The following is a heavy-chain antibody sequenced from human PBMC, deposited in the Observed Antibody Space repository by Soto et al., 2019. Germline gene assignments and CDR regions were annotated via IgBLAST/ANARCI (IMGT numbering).Heavy chain of an antibody. Sequence: QITLKESGPTLVKPTQTLTLTCTFSGLSLSTSGVGVGWIRQPPGKALEWLALIYWDDDKRYSPSLKSRLTITKDTSKNQVVITKTNMDPVDTATYYCAHVYGGYDNFDYWGQGTLGTVAS. J-gene: IGHJ4*02. D-gene: IGHD5-12*01. CDR2: IYWDDDK. CDR1: GLSLSTSGVG. V-gene: IGHV2-5*02. CDR3: AHVYGGYDNFDY.